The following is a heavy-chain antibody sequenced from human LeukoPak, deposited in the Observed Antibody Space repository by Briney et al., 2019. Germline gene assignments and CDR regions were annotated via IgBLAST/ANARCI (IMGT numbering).Heavy chain of an antibody. V-gene: IGHV3-74*01. D-gene: IGHD3-10*01. J-gene: IGHJ4*02. CDR2: INSDGSYI. Sequence: GGSLRLSCAASGFTSSSYWMHWVRQAPGKGLEWVSRINSDGSYITYADSVKGRFTSSRDNAKNMVYLQMNSLRAEDTAVFYCAREDYYGSGSYIGYWGQGALVTVSS. CDR3: AREDYYGSGSYIGY. CDR1: GFTSSSYW.